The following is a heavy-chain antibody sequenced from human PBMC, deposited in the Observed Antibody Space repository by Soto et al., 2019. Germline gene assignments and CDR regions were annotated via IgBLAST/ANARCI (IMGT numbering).Heavy chain of an antibody. V-gene: IGHV1-3*01. CDR3: ARSIVVVTALDY. D-gene: IGHD2-21*02. Sequence: ASVKVSCKASGYSFTNYAIHWVRQAPGQRLEWMGWIDAGTGNTKYSQKFQGRVTLTRDTSATTAYMELSNLRSEDTAVYYCARSIVVVTALDYWGQGTLVTVSS. CDR1: GYSFTNYA. CDR2: IDAGTGNT. J-gene: IGHJ4*02.